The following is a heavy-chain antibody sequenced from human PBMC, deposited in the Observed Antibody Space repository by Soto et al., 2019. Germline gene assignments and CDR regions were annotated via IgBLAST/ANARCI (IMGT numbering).Heavy chain of an antibody. V-gene: IGHV1-46*01. J-gene: IGHJ5*01. Sequence: QVQLVQSGAEVKKPGASVKLSCKSSEYTFTDYYIHWVRQAPGQGLEWMGLINPSGGSTSYAQKFQGRGTMTRATSTSTVYMELSSLRSEDTAVYYCATAAYSTSWYDFWGQGTLVTVSS. CDR1: EYTFTDYY. CDR3: ATAAYSTSWYDF. D-gene: IGHD6-13*01. CDR2: INPSGGST.